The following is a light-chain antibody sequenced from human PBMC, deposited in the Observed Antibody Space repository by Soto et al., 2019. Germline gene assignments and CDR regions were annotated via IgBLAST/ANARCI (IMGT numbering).Light chain of an antibody. Sequence: EIVLTQSPATLSLSPGERATLSCRASQSVSTFLVWYQQKPGQAPRLLIYHASTRATGIPARFSGSGSGTDFTLTISSLEPEDFAVYYCQQRSDWRFTFGQGTKLEIK. V-gene: IGKV3-11*01. CDR1: QSVSTF. CDR3: QQRSDWRFT. J-gene: IGKJ2*01. CDR2: HAS.